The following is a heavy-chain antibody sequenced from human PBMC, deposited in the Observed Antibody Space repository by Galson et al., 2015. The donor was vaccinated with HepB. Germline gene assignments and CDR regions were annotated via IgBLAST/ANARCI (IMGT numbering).Heavy chain of an antibody. V-gene: IGHV3-33*01. CDR3: ARDLHLGELSLFH. CDR2: IWYDGSNK. J-gene: IGHJ4*02. D-gene: IGHD3-16*02. CDR1: GFTFSSYG. Sequence: SLRLSCAASGFTFSSYGMHWVRQAPGKGLEWVAVIWYDGSNKYYADSVKGRFTISRDNSKNTLYLQMNSLRAEDTAVYYCARDLHLGELSLFHWGQGTLVTVSS.